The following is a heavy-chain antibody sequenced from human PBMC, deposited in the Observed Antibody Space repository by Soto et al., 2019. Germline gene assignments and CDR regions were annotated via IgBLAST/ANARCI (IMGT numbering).Heavy chain of an antibody. V-gene: IGHV4-61*08. Sequence: SETLSLTCAVSGGSISRGGYSSSWIRQPPGKGLDWLGEINHSGTTNYNPSLKSRVASSVDAPDHQLSRKLSSVTAADTAVYSFASHQAGYCGGDCHPRFEYWGQGIRDTVSS. D-gene: IGHD2-21*02. CDR3: ASHQAGYCGGDCHPRFEY. CDR2: INHSGTT. J-gene: IGHJ4*02. CDR1: GGSISRGGYS.